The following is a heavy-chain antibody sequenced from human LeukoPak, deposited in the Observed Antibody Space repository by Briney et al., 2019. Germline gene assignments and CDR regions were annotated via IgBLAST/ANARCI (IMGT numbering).Heavy chain of an antibody. CDR3: ARDRPSRTFGGVIAAIDY. V-gene: IGHV3-30-3*01. J-gene: IGHJ4*02. CDR2: TSYDGSNK. Sequence: SGRSLRLSCAASGFTFSSYAMHWVRQAPGKGLEWVAVTSYDGSNKYYADSVKGRFTISRGNSKNTLYLQMNSLRAEDTAVYYCARDRPSRTFGGVIAAIDYWGQGTLVTVSS. CDR1: GFTFSSYA. D-gene: IGHD3-16*02.